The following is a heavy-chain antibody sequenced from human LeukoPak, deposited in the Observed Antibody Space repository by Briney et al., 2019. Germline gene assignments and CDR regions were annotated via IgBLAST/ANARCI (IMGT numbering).Heavy chain of an antibody. J-gene: IGHJ5*02. Sequence: SETLSLTCTVSGGSISSYYWSWIRQPAGKGLEWIGRIYTSGSTNYNPSLKSRVTISVDKSKNQFSLKLSSVTAADTAVYYCAGEADYYDSSGSVDWFDPWGQGTLVTVSS. V-gene: IGHV4-4*07. CDR2: IYTSGST. CDR3: AGEADYYDSSGSVDWFDP. CDR1: GGSISSYY. D-gene: IGHD3-22*01.